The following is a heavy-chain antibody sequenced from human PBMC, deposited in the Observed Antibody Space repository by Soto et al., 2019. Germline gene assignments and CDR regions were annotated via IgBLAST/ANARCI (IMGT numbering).Heavy chain of an antibody. CDR3: ARQKNTGYSSGWFPFEY. CDR2: IYYSGST. CDR1: GGSISSYY. D-gene: IGHD6-19*01. V-gene: IGHV4-59*08. J-gene: IGHJ4*02. Sequence: SETLSLTCTVSGGSISSYYWSWIRQPPGKGLEWIGYIYYSGSTNYNPSLKSRVTISVDTSKNQFSLKLSSVTAADTAVYYCARQKNTGYSSGWFPFEYWGQGTLVTVSS.